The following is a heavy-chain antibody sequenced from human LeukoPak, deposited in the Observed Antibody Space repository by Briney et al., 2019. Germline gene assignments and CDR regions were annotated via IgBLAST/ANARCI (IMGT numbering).Heavy chain of an antibody. J-gene: IGHJ4*02. CDR1: GFTFSSYN. D-gene: IGHD3-16*01. CDR2: INGRGGLI. Sequence: GGSLRLSCAASGFTFSSYNMIWVRQAPGKGLEWVSSINGRGGLIYYADSVKGRFTISRDNAYNSLYLQMNSLRAEDTAVYYCASTFAGRREWGQGTLVTVSS. V-gene: IGHV3-48*04. CDR3: ASTFAGRRE.